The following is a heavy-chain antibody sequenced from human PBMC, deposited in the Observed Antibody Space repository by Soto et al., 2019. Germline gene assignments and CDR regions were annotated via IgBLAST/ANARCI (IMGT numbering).Heavy chain of an antibody. CDR1: GFAFSSYA. CDR2: ISYDGSNK. CDR3: ARASIYSLLLRYFDWLLYS. J-gene: IGHJ4*02. Sequence: GGSLRLSCAASGFAFSSYAMHWVRQAPGKGLEWVAVISYDGSNKYYADSVKGRFTISRDNSKNTLYLQMNSLRAEDTAVYYCARASIYSLLLRYFDWLLYSWGQGTLVTVSS. D-gene: IGHD3-9*01. V-gene: IGHV3-30-3*01.